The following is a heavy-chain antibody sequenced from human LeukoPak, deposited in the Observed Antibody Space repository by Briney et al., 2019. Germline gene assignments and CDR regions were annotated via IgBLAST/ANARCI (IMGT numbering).Heavy chain of an antibody. V-gene: IGHV4-59*01. CDR2: IFYSGST. Sequence: PSETLSLTCTVSGGSISGYYWSWIRQPPGKGLEWIGYIFYSGSTNYNPSLKSRVTISVDTSKNQFSLKLSSVTAADTAVYYCARGKWDLLFDYWGQGTLVTVSS. CDR3: ARGKWDLLFDY. J-gene: IGHJ4*02. D-gene: IGHD1-26*01. CDR1: GGSISGYY.